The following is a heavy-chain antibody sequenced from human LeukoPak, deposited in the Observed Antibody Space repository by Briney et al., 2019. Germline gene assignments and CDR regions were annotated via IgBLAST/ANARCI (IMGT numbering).Heavy chain of an antibody. CDR3: PRDAHILTVTTTPDY. D-gene: IGHD4-17*01. Sequence: PGGSLRLSCAASGFTFSSYGMHWVRQAPGKGLEWVAVIWYDGSNKYYADSVKGRFTISRDNSKNTLYLQMNSLRAEDTAVYYCPRDAHILTVTTTPDYWGQGTLVTVSS. J-gene: IGHJ4*02. CDR2: IWYDGSNK. V-gene: IGHV3-33*01. CDR1: GFTFSSYG.